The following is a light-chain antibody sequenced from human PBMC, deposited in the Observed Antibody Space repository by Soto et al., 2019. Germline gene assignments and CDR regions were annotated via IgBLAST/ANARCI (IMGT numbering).Light chain of an antibody. V-gene: IGLV2-8*01. J-gene: IGLJ1*01. Sequence: QSVLTQPPSASGSPGQSVTISCTGTSSDVGGYYYVSWYQHHPGKAPKLLIYEVSKRPSGVPHRFSGSKSGNTASLTVSGLQAEDEADYYCSSYAGSNVYVFGTGTKSPS. CDR3: SSYAGSNVYV. CDR1: SSDVGGYYY. CDR2: EVS.